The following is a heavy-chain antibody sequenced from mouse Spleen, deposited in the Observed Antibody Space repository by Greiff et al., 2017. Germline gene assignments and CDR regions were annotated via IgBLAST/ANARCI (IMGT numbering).Heavy chain of an antibody. Sequence: EVHLVESGGGLVKPGGSLKLSCAASGFTFSSYAMSWVRQTPEKRLEWVATISDGGSYTYYPDNVKGRFTISRDNAKNNLYLQMSHLKSEDTAMYYCARDLYSNYWYFDVWGTGTTVTVSS. D-gene: IGHD2-5*01. CDR3: ARDLYSNYWYFDV. V-gene: IGHV5-4*01. CDR1: GFTFSSYA. CDR2: ISDGGSYT. J-gene: IGHJ1*03.